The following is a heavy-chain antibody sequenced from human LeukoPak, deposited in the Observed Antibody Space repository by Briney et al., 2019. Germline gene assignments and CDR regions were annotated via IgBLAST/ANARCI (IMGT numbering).Heavy chain of an antibody. J-gene: IGHJ6*03. CDR3: AREFRAGVTTLNYYYYMDV. D-gene: IGHD4-11*01. CDR2: INPNSGGT. V-gene: IGHV1-2*02. CDR1: GYTFTGYY. Sequence: ASVKVSCKASGYTFTGYYIHWVRQAPGQGLEWMGWINPNSGGTNYAQKFQGRVTMTRDTSISTAYMELSSLRSDDTAVSYCAREFRAGVTTLNYYYYMDVWGKGTTVTVSS.